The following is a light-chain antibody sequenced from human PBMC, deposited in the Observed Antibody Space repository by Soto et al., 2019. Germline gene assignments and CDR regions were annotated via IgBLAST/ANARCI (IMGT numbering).Light chain of an antibody. V-gene: IGKV3-20*01. Sequence: EIVLTQSRGSLSLSPGERASLSCRASQSVSSSYLAWYQQKPGQAPRLLIYGASSRATGIPDRFSGSGSGTDLTLTISRLEPEDFALYYCQQYGSSLRTFGQGTKVEIK. CDR1: QSVSSSY. J-gene: IGKJ1*01. CDR2: GAS. CDR3: QQYGSSLRT.